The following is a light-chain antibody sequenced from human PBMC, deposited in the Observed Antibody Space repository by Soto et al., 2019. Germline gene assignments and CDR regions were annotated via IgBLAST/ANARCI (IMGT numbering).Light chain of an antibody. Sequence: QSVLTQPHSVSGSPGQSVTISCTGTSSDVGNYNYVSWYQQHPGKAPKLMIYDVNKRPSGVPDRFSGSKSGNTASLTISGLQAEDEADYYCSSYAGSFTVVFGGGTKLTVL. V-gene: IGLV2-11*01. CDR1: SSDVGNYNY. CDR2: DVN. CDR3: SSYAGSFTVV. J-gene: IGLJ2*01.